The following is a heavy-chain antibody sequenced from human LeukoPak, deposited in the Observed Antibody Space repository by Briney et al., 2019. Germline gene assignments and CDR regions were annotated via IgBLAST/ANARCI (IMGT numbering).Heavy chain of an antibody. J-gene: IGHJ4*02. CDR2: IRGRGGST. D-gene: IGHD6-19*01. CDR3: AKREAYSSGWDANALYFDY. CDR1: GFTFSSYA. V-gene: IGHV3-23*01. Sequence: PGGSLRLSCATSGFTFSSYAIGSVRQAPGKGLEWVSAIRGRGGSTYNADSVKGRFTISRNNSNNTLNLQMNSLRAEDTAVYYCAKREAYSSGWDANALYFDYWGQGTLVTVSS.